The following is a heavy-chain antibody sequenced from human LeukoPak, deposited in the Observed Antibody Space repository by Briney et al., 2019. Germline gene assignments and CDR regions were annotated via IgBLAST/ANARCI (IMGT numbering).Heavy chain of an antibody. Sequence: GGSLRLSCAASGFTFSSYGLHWVRQAPGKGLEWVAFIRYDGSNKYYADSVKGRFTISRDNSKNTLYLQMNSLRAEDTAVYYCAKDVLWLVVGNNYFDYWGQGTLVTVSS. CDR3: AKDVLWLVVGNNYFDY. CDR2: IRYDGSNK. V-gene: IGHV3-30*02. CDR1: GFTFSSYG. J-gene: IGHJ4*02. D-gene: IGHD6-19*01.